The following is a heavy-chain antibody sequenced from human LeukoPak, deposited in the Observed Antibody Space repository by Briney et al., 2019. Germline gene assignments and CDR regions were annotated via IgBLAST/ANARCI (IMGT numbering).Heavy chain of an antibody. Sequence: GGSLRLSCPASGFTFSSYEINWVGQAPGRGREGVSYISSSGRTIFYEDSVKGRFTISRDNAKNSLYLQMNSLRAEETAVYYCASGRRSGSPGYYFDYWGQGALVTVSS. CDR3: ASGRRSGSPGYYFDY. CDR2: ISSSGRTI. J-gene: IGHJ4*02. D-gene: IGHD3-10*01. CDR1: GFTFSSYE. V-gene: IGHV3-48*03.